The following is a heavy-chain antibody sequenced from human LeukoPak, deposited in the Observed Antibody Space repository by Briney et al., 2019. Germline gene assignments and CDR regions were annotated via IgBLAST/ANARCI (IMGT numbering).Heavy chain of an antibody. Sequence: PGGSLRISCAASGFSFSGYWMHWVRQAPGKGLVWVSYISNDGSDTTYADSVKGRFTISRDNAKNTVDLQMNSLRAEDTAVYYCARGGWGTAIDYLGQGTLVTVSS. V-gene: IGHV3-74*01. CDR2: ISNDGSDT. CDR1: GFSFSGYW. CDR3: ARGGWGTAIDY. J-gene: IGHJ4*02. D-gene: IGHD1-7*01.